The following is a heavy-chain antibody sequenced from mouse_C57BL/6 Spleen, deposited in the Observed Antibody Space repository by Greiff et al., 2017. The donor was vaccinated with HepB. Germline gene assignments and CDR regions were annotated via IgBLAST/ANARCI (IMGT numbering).Heavy chain of an antibody. V-gene: IGHV1-82*01. CDR2: IYPGDGDT. D-gene: IGHD3-2*02. CDR3: ARGRDSSGYEAWFAY. CDR1: GYAFSSSW. J-gene: IGHJ3*01. Sequence: QVQLQQSGPELVKPGASVKISCKASGYAFSSSWMNWVKQRPGKGLEWIGRIYPGDGDTNYNGKFKGKATLTADKSSSTAYMQLSSLTSEDSAVYFCARGRDSSGYEAWFAYWGQGTLVTVSA.